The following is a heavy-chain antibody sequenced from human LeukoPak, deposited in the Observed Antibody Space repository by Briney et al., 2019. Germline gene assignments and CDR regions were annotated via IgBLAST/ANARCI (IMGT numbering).Heavy chain of an antibody. J-gene: IGHJ6*03. V-gene: IGHV1-18*01. CDR1: GYTFTSYG. Sequence: ASVKVSCKASGYTFTSYGISWVRQAPGQGLEWMGWISAYNGNTNYAQKVQGRVTMTTDTSTSTAYMELRSLRSDDTAVYYCAHIRFLEWSDYYYMDVWGKGTTVTVSS. D-gene: IGHD3-3*01. CDR3: AHIRFLEWSDYYYMDV. CDR2: ISAYNGNT.